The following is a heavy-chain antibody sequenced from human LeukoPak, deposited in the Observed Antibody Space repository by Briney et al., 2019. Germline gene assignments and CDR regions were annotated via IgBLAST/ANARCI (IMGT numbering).Heavy chain of an antibody. J-gene: IGHJ3*02. CDR3: AKDEPSVGAFDI. V-gene: IGHV3-30*18. CDR2: ISYDGSNK. CDR1: GFTFSSYG. Sequence: GGSLRLPCAASGFTFSSYGMHWVRQAPGKGLEWVAVISYDGSNKYYADSVRGRFTISRDNSKNTLYLQMNSLRAEDTAVYCCAKDEPSVGAFDIWGQGTMVTVSS.